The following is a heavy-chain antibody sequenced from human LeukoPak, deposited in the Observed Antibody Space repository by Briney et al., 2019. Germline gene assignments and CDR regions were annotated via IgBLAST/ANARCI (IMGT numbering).Heavy chain of an antibody. Sequence: GGSLRLSCAASGFTLSNYAMTWVRQVPGKGLDWVSAISADDTGYYADSVKGRFIVSRDNSKNTLYLQLNRLRVEDTAVYYCAKEHDLWHEEGNWFDPWGQGTLVTVSS. CDR2: ISADDTG. J-gene: IGHJ5*02. D-gene: IGHD3-3*01. CDR3: AKEHDLWHEEGNWFDP. CDR1: GFTLSNYA. V-gene: IGHV3-23*01.